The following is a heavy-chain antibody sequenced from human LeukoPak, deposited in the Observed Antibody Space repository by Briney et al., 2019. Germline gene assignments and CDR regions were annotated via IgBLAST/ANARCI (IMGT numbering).Heavy chain of an antibody. J-gene: IGHJ6*02. CDR1: GGSISSYY. CDR2: IYTSGST. D-gene: IGHD5-18*01. V-gene: IGHV4-4*07. Sequence: SETLSLTCTVSGGSISSYYWSWIRQPAGKGLEWIGRIYTSGSTNYNPSLKSRVTMSVDTSRNQFSLKLSSVTAADTAVYYCARETYSYGDYGMDVWGQGTTVTVSS. CDR3: ARETYSYGDYGMDV.